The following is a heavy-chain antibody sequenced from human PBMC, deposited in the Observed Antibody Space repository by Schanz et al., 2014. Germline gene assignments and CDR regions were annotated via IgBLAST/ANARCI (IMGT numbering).Heavy chain of an antibody. CDR2: ISSSGTSI. J-gene: IGHJ4*02. V-gene: IGHV3-48*01. D-gene: IGHD5-12*01. CDR3: ARSRGFDSIFDF. Sequence: VQLVESGGGLVKPGGSLRLSCAGSGFTFSSYAMNWVRQTPGKGLEWVSFISSSGTSIYYADSVKGRFTISRDNAKNSLYLQMNSLRAEDTAVYYCARSRGFDSIFDFWGRGTLVTVSS. CDR1: GFTFSSYA.